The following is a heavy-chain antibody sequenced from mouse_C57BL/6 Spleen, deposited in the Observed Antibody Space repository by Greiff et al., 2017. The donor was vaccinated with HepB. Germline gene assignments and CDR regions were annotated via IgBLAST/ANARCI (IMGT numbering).Heavy chain of an antibody. V-gene: IGHV1-50*01. Sequence: VQLQQPGAELVKPGASVKLSCKASGYTFTSYWMQWVKQRPGQGLEWIGEIDPSDSYTNYNQKFKGKATLTVDTSSSTAYMQLSSLTSEDSAVYYCARIIMDYWGQGTSVTVSS. CDR2: IDPSDSYT. CDR3: ARIIMDY. J-gene: IGHJ4*01. CDR1: GYTFTSYW.